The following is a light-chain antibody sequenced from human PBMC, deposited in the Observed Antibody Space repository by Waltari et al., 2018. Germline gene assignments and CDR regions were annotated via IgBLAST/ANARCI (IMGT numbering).Light chain of an antibody. J-gene: IGKJ4*01. Sequence: DIQLTQSPSFLSASVGDRVTITCRASQGISSYLTWFQQKPGNAPKLLIYAASTLQSGVPSRFSGSGSGTEFTHTISSLQPEDFATYYCHQVNTYPLTFGGGTKVEIK. CDR1: QGISSY. CDR3: HQVNTYPLT. V-gene: IGKV1-9*01. CDR2: AAS.